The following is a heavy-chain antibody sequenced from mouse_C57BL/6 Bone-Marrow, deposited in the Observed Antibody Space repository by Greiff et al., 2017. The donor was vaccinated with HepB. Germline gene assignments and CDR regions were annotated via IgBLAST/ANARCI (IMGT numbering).Heavy chain of an antibody. J-gene: IGHJ4*01. D-gene: IGHD2-10*01. CDR1: GFNIKVDY. Sequence: VQLQQSGAELVRPGASVKLSCTASGFNIKVDYMHWVKQRTEQGLEWIGWIDPENGDTEYASKFQGKATITADKSSNTAYLQLSSLTSEYTAVYYCTTSYSGINDYAMDYWGQGTSVTVST. CDR3: TTSYSGINDYAMDY. CDR2: IDPENGDT. V-gene: IGHV14-4*01.